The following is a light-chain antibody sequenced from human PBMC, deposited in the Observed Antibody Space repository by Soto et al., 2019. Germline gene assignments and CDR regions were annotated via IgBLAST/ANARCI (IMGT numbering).Light chain of an antibody. CDR2: DAS. CDR1: QFIDRY. V-gene: IGKV3-11*01. Sequence: DIVMTQSPLSLPVTPGEPASISCRASQFIDRYLAWYRQIPGQAPRLLIYDASNRATGIPDRFSGGGSGTDFTLTISSLEPEDFAVYYCQQRSNLPPTFGQGTRLENK. J-gene: IGKJ5*01. CDR3: QQRSNLPPT.